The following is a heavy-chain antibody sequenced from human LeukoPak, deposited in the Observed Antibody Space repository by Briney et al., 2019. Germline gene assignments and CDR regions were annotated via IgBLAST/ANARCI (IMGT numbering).Heavy chain of an antibody. V-gene: IGHV5-51*01. CDR3: ARRGCNGGSCYAY. CDR1: GYSFSNDW. CDR2: ICPGDSDT. J-gene: IGHJ4*02. D-gene: IGHD2-15*01. Sequence: RGESLKISCKGSGYSFSNDWIGWVRQMPGKGLEWMGIICPGDSDTRYSPSFQGQVTISADKSISTAYLQWSSLGASDTAMYYCARRGCNGGSCYAYWGQGTLVTVSS.